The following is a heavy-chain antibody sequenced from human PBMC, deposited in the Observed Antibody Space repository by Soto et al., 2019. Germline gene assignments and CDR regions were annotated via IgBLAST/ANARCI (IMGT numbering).Heavy chain of an antibody. CDR1: GYSINSGSF. V-gene: IGHV4-38-2*01. CDR3: ARGRSHEWELLVQYFDY. CDR2: VYHSVTT. D-gene: IGHD1-26*01. J-gene: IGHJ4*02. Sequence: SETLSLTCAVSGYSINSGSFWCWIRQPPGKGLEWVGFVYHSVTTYYNPSLGTRVTISVDKSKNQFSLKMTSVTGADTAVYYCARGRSHEWELLVQYFDYWGQGTLVTVSS.